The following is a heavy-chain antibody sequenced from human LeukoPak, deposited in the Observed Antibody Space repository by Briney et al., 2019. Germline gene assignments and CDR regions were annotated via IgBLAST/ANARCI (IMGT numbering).Heavy chain of an antibody. CDR3: TRSVRNGHIDY. D-gene: IGHD2-21*01. V-gene: IGHV1-8*01. J-gene: IGHJ4*02. CDR2: MNPNSGNT. CDR1: GYTFTSYD. Sequence: GASVRVSCKASGYTFTSYDINWVRQATGQGLEWMGWMNPNSGNTGYAQKFQGRVTMTRSTSISTAYMELSSLRFEDTAVYYCTRSVRNGHIDYWGQGTLVPVSS.